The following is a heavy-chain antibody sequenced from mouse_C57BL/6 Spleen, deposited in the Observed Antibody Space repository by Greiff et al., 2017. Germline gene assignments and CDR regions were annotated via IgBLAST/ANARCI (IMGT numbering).Heavy chain of an antibody. CDR2: IDPSDSYT. Sequence: QVQLQQPGAELVMPGASVKLSCKASGYTFTSYWMHWVKQRPGQGLEWIGEIDPSDSYTNYNQKFKGKSTLTVDKSSSTAYMQLSSLTSEDSAVYYCARKDPGDYAMDYWGQGTSVTVAS. J-gene: IGHJ4*01. CDR1: GYTFTSYW. CDR3: ARKDPGDYAMDY. V-gene: IGHV1-69*01.